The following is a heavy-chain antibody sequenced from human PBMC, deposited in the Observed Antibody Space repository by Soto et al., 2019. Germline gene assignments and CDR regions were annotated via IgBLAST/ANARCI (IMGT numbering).Heavy chain of an antibody. J-gene: IGHJ3*01. D-gene: IGHD4-17*01. CDR2: ISGGGDGT. Sequence: EVQLLESGGGLLQPGESLRLSCAASGFTFSDYAMSWVRQAPGKGLEYVSSISGGGDGTYYADSVKGRFTISRDNSKNMLYLQLNSLRAEDTAIYYCAKRSGITTVTWGALAVWGQGTEVSVSS. V-gene: IGHV3-23*01. CDR1: GFTFSDYA. CDR3: AKRSGITTVTWGALAV.